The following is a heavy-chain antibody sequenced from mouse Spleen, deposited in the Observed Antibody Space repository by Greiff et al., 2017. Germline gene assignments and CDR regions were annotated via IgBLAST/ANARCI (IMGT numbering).Heavy chain of an antibody. CDR1: GFTFSDYY. Sequence: EVQRVESGGGLVQPGGSLKLSCATSGFTFSDYYMYWVRQTPEKRLEWVAYISNGGGSTYYPDTVKGRFTISRDNAKNTLYLQMSRLKSEDTAMYYCARHPYAMDYWGQGTSVTVSS. CDR2: ISNGGGST. V-gene: IGHV5-12*02. J-gene: IGHJ4*01. CDR3: ARHPYAMDY.